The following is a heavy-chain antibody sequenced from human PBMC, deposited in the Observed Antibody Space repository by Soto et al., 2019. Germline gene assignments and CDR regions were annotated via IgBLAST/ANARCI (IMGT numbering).Heavy chain of an antibody. CDR3: AGGAVNYYGSGSLPLGDY. V-gene: IGHV1-18*04. J-gene: IGHJ4*02. D-gene: IGHD3-10*01. CDR2: ISAYNGNT. CDR1: GYTFTSYG. Sequence: QVQLVQSGAEVKKPGDSVKVSCKASGYTFTSYGISWVRQAPGQGLEWMGWISAYNGNTNYAQKLQGRVTMTTDTSTSTAYRELRSLRSDDTAVYYCAGGAVNYYGSGSLPLGDYWGQETLVTVSS.